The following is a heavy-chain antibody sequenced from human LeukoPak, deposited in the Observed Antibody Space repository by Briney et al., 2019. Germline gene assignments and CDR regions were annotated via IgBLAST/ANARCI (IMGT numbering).Heavy chain of an antibody. CDR2: INPNSGGT. V-gene: IGHV1-2*02. J-gene: IGHJ4*02. CDR1: GYTFTGYY. D-gene: IGHD3-22*01. Sequence: ASVKVSCKASGYTFTGYYMHWVRQAPGQGLEWMGWINPNSGGTNYAQKFQGRVTMTRDTSISTAYMELSRPRSDDTAVYYCARARGAGKYDSSGYLGYWGQGTLVTVSS. CDR3: ARARGAGKYDSSGYLGY.